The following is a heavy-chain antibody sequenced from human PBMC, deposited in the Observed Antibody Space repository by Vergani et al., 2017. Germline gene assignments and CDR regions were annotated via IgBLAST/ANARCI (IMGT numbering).Heavy chain of an antibody. D-gene: IGHD6-6*01. CDR2: ISWNSNSI. V-gene: IGHV3-9*02. J-gene: IGHJ5*02. CDR3: AKDLGTSSGGGWFDP. CDR1: GFTSAGYA. Sequence: EVQLEESGGGLVLPGRSLRLSCVASGFTSAGYAMHWVRQAPGKGLEWVSGISWNSNSIGYADSVKGRFTISRDNAKNSLYLQMNSLIAEDTALYYCAKDLGTSSGGGWFDPGGQGTLVTVSS.